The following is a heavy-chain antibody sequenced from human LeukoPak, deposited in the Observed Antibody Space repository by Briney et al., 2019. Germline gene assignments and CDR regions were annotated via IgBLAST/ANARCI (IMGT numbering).Heavy chain of an antibody. V-gene: IGHV4-30-4*07. CDR1: GGSVSSAGYS. Sequence: PSQTLSLTCAVSGGSVSSAGYSWCWIRQSPGQGLEWIGYIYPTGSTYYNPSLRSRLTISLDTSENQFSLRLTSVTAADTAVYFCARGWYYSGAYYFDSWGQGSLVTVSS. D-gene: IGHD2/OR15-2a*01. J-gene: IGHJ4*02. CDR2: IYPTGST. CDR3: ARGWYYSGAYYFDS.